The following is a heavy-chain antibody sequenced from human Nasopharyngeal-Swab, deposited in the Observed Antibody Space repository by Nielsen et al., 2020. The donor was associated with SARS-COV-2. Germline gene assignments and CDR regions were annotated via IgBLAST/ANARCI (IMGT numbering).Heavy chain of an antibody. CDR1: EGTFSSYA. CDR3: AREGGPYDYVWGSYRYTGEDTLLDY. Sequence: SVKVSCKASEGTFSSYAISWVRQAPGQGLEWMGRIIPILGIANYAQKFQGRVTITADKSTSTAYMELSSLRSEDTAVYYCAREGGPYDYVWGSYRYTGEDTLLDYWGQGTLVTVSS. J-gene: IGHJ4*02. D-gene: IGHD3-16*02. CDR2: IIPILGIA. V-gene: IGHV1-69*04.